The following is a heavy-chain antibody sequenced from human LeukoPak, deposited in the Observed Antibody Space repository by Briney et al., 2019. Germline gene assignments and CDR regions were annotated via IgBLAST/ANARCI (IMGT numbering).Heavy chain of an antibody. CDR3: ARRRTMFGYFAGEFDY. D-gene: IGHD3-10*02. J-gene: IGHJ4*02. CDR2: IYYSGSI. Sequence: ASETLSLTCTVSGGSISSYYWGWIRQPPGKGLEWIGSIYYSGSINNNPSLKSRVTISVDTSKNQFSLKLNSVTAADTAVYYCARRRTMFGYFAGEFDYWGQGTLVTVSS. V-gene: IGHV4-39*01. CDR1: GGSISSYY.